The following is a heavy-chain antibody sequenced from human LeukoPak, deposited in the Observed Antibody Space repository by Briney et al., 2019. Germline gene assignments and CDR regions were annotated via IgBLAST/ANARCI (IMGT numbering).Heavy chain of an antibody. J-gene: IGHJ6*03. CDR1: GGSISSGSYY. CDR2: IYYSGST. CDR3: ARDRSVAGPYYYYYYMDV. V-gene: IGHV4-61*01. Sequence: SETLSLTCTVSGGSISSGSYYWSWIRQPPGKGLEWIGYIYYSGSTNYNPSLKSRVTISVDTSKNQFSLKLSSVTAADTAVYYCARDRSVAGPYYYYYYMDVWGKGTTVTVSS. D-gene: IGHD6-19*01.